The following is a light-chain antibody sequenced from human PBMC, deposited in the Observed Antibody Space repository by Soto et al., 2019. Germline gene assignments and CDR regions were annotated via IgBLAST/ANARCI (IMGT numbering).Light chain of an antibody. V-gene: IGKV3-20*01. CDR3: PQYGSSPLYT. CDR2: GAS. Sequence: ENVLTQSPGTLSLSPGERATLSCRASQSVSSSYLAWYQQKPGQAPRLLIYGASSRATGIPDRFSGSGSGTDFTLTISRLEPEDFAVYYCPQYGSSPLYTFGQVTKLELK. CDR1: QSVSSSY. J-gene: IGKJ2*01.